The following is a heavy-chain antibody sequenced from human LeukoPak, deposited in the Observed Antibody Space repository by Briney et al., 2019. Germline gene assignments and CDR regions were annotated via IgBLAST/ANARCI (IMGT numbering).Heavy chain of an antibody. CDR1: GYTLTELS. J-gene: IGHJ5*02. CDR3: ARKGYSYGDNWFDP. CDR2: FDPEDGET. Sequence: ASVKVSCKVSGYTLTELSMHWVRQAPGKGLEWMGGFDPEDGETIYAQKFQGRVTMTEDTSTDTAYMELSSLRSEDTAVYYCARKGYSYGDNWFDPWGQGTLVTVSS. V-gene: IGHV1-24*01. D-gene: IGHD5-18*01.